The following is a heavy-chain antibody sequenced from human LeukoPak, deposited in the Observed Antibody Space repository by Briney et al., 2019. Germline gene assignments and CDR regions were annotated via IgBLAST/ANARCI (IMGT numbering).Heavy chain of an antibody. CDR1: GFTFSSYA. V-gene: IGHV3-23*01. CDR3: AKDGTIFGVVIASYYYYGMDV. D-gene: IGHD3-3*01. Sequence: GGSLRLSCAASGFTFSSYAMSWVRQAPGKGLDWVSAISGSGGSTYYADSVKGRFTISRDNSKNTLYLQMNSLRAEDTAVYYCAKDGTIFGVVIASYYYYGMDVWGQGTTVTVSS. CDR2: ISGSGGST. J-gene: IGHJ6*02.